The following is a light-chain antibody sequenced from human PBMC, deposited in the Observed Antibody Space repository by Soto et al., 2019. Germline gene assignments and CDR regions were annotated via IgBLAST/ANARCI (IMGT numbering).Light chain of an antibody. CDR3: QQHHTSPLT. CDR2: GAS. J-gene: IGKJ1*01. V-gene: IGKV3-20*01. CDR1: QSVSSSY. Sequence: EIVFAQSPSTLSLSPGERATFSCQASQSVSSSYIAWYQQKRGQAPRRLIYGASIRATGIPDRFSGSGSGTDFTLTISRLEPEDFALYYCQQHHTSPLTFGQGTKVDIK.